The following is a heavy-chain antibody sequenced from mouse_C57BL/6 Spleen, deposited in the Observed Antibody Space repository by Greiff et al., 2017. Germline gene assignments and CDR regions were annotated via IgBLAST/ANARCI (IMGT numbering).Heavy chain of an antibody. D-gene: IGHD4-1*01. Sequence: EVQLQQPGPELVKPGASVKISCKASGYSFTDYNMNWVKQSNGQSLEWIGVINPNYSTTNYNQKFKGKATLTVDQSSSTAYMQLNSLTSEDSAVYYCARRVWGGGFAYWGQGTLVTVSA. CDR2: INPNYSTT. CDR3: ARRVWGGGFAY. CDR1: GYSFTDYN. V-gene: IGHV1-39*01. J-gene: IGHJ3*01.